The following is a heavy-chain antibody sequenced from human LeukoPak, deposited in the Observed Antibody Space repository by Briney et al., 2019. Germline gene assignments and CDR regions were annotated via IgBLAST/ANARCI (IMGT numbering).Heavy chain of an antibody. CDR3: AKDASYSYGSRGDFDY. Sequence: GGSLRLSCAASGFTFSSYGMHWVRQAPGKGLEWVAFIRYDGSNKYYADSVKGRFTISRGNSKNTLYLQMNSLRAEDTAVYYCAKDASYSYGSRGDFDYWGQGTLVTVSS. D-gene: IGHD5-18*01. CDR2: IRYDGSNK. J-gene: IGHJ4*02. CDR1: GFTFSSYG. V-gene: IGHV3-30*02.